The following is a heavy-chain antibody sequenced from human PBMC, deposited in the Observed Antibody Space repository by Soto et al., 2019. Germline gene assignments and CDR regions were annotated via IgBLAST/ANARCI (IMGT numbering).Heavy chain of an antibody. CDR1: GFTFSSNS. D-gene: IGHD3-3*01. J-gene: IGHJ5*02. V-gene: IGHV3-48*02. CDR3: ARVIWSGHLTSDL. Sequence: GGSLRLSCAASGFTFSSNSMNWVRQAPGKGLEWISYISSSSSTIYADSVKGRFTISRDNAKNSLYLQMNSLRDEDTAVYYCARVIWSGHLTSDLWGQGTLVTVAS. CDR2: ISSSSSTI.